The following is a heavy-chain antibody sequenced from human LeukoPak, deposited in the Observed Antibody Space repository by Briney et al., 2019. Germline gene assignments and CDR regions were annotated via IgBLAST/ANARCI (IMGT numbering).Heavy chain of an antibody. CDR1: GCTFSRYW. Sequence: PGGSLTLSCAASGCTFSRYWMYWVRQAPGKGLEWVASIKLDGSEQYNVASVKGRLTISRDNAKSSLYLQMNSLRAEDTAVYYCGRTPARARLDYWGQGPLVTVSS. CDR3: GRTPARARLDY. J-gene: IGHJ4*02. D-gene: IGHD6-6*01. V-gene: IGHV3-7*01. CDR2: IKLDGSEQ.